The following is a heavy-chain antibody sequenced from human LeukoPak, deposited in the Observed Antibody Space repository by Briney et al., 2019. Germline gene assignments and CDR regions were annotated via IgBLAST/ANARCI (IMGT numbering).Heavy chain of an antibody. Sequence: GGSLRLSCAASGFTFSSYAMSWFRQAPGKGLEWVSAISGSGGSTYYADSVKGRFTISRDNSKNTLYLQMNSLRAEDTAVYYCAKNWWLHYYYMDVWGKGTTVTVSS. CDR1: GFTFSSYA. CDR3: AKNWWLHYYYMDV. CDR2: ISGSGGST. D-gene: IGHD2-8*02. J-gene: IGHJ6*03. V-gene: IGHV3-23*01.